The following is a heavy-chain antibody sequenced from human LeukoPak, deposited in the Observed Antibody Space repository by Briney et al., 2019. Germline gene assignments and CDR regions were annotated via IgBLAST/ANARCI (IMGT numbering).Heavy chain of an antibody. CDR2: INPNSGGT. CDR3: ARVSYTGTYTYDY. V-gene: IGHV1-2*02. CDR1: GYTFTGYY. Sequence: ASVKVSCKASGYTFTGYYIHWVRQAPGLGLEWMGWINPNSGGTNYAQKFQGRVTMTRDTSISAAYMELSRLTFDDMAMYYCARVSYTGTYTYDYWGQGTLVTVSS. D-gene: IGHD1-26*01. J-gene: IGHJ4*02.